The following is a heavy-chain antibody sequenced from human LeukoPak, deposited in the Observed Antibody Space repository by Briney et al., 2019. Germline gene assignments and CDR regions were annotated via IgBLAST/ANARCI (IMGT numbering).Heavy chain of an antibody. CDR1: GFTFSSYT. V-gene: IGHV3-21*06. J-gene: IGHJ3*02. CDR2: LSGTGRYI. Sequence: MSGGSLRLSRAAYGFTFSSYTMNWVRQAPGKGLEWVSSLSGTGRYIYYADLMKGRFTISRDNAKNPLYLQMNSLRAEDTSVYYCARSLRDAFDIWGQGTMVTVSS. CDR3: ARSLRDAFDI.